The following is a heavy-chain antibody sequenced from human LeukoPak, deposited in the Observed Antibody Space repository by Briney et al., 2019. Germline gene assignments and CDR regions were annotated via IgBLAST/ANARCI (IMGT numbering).Heavy chain of an antibody. CDR2: ISSSSSTI. CDR3: ARVGTTYYYGMDV. V-gene: IGHV3-48*01. Sequence: GGSLRLSCAASGFTYSSYSMNWVRQAPGKGLEWVSYISSSSSTIYYADSVKGRFTISRDNAKNSLYLQMNSLRAEDTAVYYCARVGTTYYYGMDVWGQGTTVTVSS. D-gene: IGHD5-12*01. J-gene: IGHJ6*02. CDR1: GFTYSSYS.